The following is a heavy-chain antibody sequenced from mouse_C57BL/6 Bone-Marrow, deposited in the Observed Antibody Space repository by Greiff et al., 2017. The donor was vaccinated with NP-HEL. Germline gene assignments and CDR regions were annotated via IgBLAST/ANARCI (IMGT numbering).Heavy chain of an antibody. D-gene: IGHD2-4*01. CDR3: ARGADYDVTYYAMDY. J-gene: IGHJ4*01. V-gene: IGHV4-1*01. Sequence: EVQLQESGGGLVQPGGSLKLSCAASGIDFSRYWMSWVRRAPGKGLEWIGEINPDSSTINYAPSLKDKFIISRDNAKNTLYLQMSKVRSEDTALYYCARGADYDVTYYAMDYWGQGTSVTVSS. CDR1: GIDFSRYW. CDR2: INPDSSTI.